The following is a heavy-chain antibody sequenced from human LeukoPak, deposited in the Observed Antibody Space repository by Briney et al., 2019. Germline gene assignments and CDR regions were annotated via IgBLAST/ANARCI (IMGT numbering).Heavy chain of an antibody. CDR2: ISSSGSST. CDR3: AKGVSGSHAVYFDY. CDR1: GFTFSSYT. Sequence: GGSLRLSCAASGFTFSSYTMNWVRQAPGKGLEWVSGISSSGSSTFYADSVKGRFTISRDNSKNTLYLQMNNLGAEDTAVYYCAKGVSGSHAVYFDYWGQGTLVTVSS. J-gene: IGHJ4*02. D-gene: IGHD1-26*01. V-gene: IGHV3-23*01.